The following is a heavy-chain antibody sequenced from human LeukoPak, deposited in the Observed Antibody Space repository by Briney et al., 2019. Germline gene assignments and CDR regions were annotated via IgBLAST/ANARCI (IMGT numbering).Heavy chain of an antibody. J-gene: IGHJ4*02. D-gene: IGHD3-22*01. V-gene: IGHV5-51*01. CDR2: IYPGDSDT. Sequence: GESLKISCKGSGYSFTSYWIGWVRQMPGKGLEWMGNIYPGDSDTRYSPSFQGQVTISADKSISTAYLQWSSLKASDTAMYYCARQRNYYDSSGLYDYWGQGTLVTVSS. CDR3: ARQRNYYDSSGLYDY. CDR1: GYSFTSYW.